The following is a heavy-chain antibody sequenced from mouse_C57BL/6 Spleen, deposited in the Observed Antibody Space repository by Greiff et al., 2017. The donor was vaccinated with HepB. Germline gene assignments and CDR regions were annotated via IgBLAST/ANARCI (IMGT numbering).Heavy chain of an antibody. V-gene: IGHV5-16*01. CDR2: INYDGSST. CDR1: GFTFSDYY. D-gene: IGHD1-1*01. CDR3: AREANYGYFDY. J-gene: IGHJ2*01. Sequence: EVKLMESEGGLVQPGSSMKLSCTASGFTFSDYYMAWVRQVPEKGLEWVANINYDGSSTYYLDSLKSRFIISRDNAKNILYLQMSSLKSEDTATYYCAREANYGYFDYWGQGTTLTVSS.